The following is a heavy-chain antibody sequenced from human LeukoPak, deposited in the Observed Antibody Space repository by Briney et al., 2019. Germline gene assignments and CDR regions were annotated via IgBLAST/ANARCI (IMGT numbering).Heavy chain of an antibody. Sequence: PGGSLRLSCAASGVTFNSHGMSWVRQSPGKGLEWVATISGGGYNTYYADSGRGRFTISRDNSKNTVYLQMNTLRAADTAVYYCAKGAEEGVVITSVYYYYMDVWGKGTTVTISS. CDR1: GVTFNSHG. CDR2: ISGGGYNT. J-gene: IGHJ6*03. V-gene: IGHV3-23*01. CDR3: AKGAEEGVVITSVYYYYMDV. D-gene: IGHD3-22*01.